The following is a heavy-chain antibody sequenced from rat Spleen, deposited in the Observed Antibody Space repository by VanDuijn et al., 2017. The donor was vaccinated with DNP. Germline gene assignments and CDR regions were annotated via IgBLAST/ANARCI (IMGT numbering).Heavy chain of an antibody. D-gene: IGHD5-1*01. CDR1: GFTFSDYA. CDR3: ATGELGAPGYFDF. CDR2: IIYDGSST. V-gene: IGHV5S10*01. J-gene: IGHJ1*01. Sequence: EVQLVESGGGLVQPGNSLKLSCAASGFTFSDYAMAWVRQSPKKGLEWVATIIYDGSSTYYRDSVKGRFTISRDNAKSTLYLQMDSLRSEETATYYCATGELGAPGYFDFWGPGTMVTVSS.